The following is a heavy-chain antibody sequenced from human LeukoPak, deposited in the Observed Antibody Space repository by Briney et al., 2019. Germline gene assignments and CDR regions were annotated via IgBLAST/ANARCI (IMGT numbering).Heavy chain of an antibody. CDR3: ARDRFGGSCYES. CDR2: IKQDGSET. Sequence: PGGSLRLSCTASGFTFNNHYMTWVRQAPGQGLDWVANIKQDGSETFYLDSVKGRFTISRDNAKNSLYLQMNDVRAEDTAVYFCARDRFGGSCYESWGQGTLVTVSS. CDR1: GFTFNNHY. J-gene: IGHJ5*02. D-gene: IGHD3-10*01. V-gene: IGHV3-7*04.